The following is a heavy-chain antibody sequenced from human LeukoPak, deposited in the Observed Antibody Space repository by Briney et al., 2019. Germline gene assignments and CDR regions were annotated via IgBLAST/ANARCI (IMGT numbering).Heavy chain of an antibody. D-gene: IGHD6-13*01. V-gene: IGHV3-30*02. CDR3: AKRRGKAAAGSVGAFDI. Sequence: GGSLRLSCAASGFTFSSYGMHWARQAPGKGLEWVAFIRYDGSNKYYADSVKGRFTISRDNSKNTLYLQMNSLRAEDTAVYYCAKRRGKAAAGSVGAFDIWGQGTMVTVSS. CDR1: GFTFSSYG. J-gene: IGHJ3*02. CDR2: IRYDGSNK.